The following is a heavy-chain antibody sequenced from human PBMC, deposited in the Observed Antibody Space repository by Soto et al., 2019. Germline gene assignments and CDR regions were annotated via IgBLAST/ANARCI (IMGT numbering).Heavy chain of an antibody. V-gene: IGHV3-30*18. CDR1: GFTFNNYG. D-gene: IGHD6-13*01. Sequence: QVQLVESGGGVVQPGTSLRLSCAASGFTFNNYGMHWVRQAPGTGLEWVATISNDGRDRYYADSVKGRLTISRDNSKNTLYLQMNILRAEDTAVYYCAKDQGIAASHGVDWGQGTLVTVSS. CDR2: ISNDGRDR. CDR3: AKDQGIAASHGVD. J-gene: IGHJ3*01.